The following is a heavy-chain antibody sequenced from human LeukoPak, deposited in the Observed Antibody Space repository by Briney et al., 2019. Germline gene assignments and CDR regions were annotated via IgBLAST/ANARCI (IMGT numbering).Heavy chain of an antibody. CDR3: ARGGGTLDY. CDR2: IYDSGKT. D-gene: IGHD3-16*01. V-gene: IGHV4-59*01. J-gene: IGHJ4*02. Sequence: PSETLSLTCTVSGDSISSYYWSWIRQPPGKGLEWIGYIYDSGKTNYNASLISRVTISVDTSKNQVSLKLTSVTPADTAVYYCARGGGTLDYWGQGTLVTVSS. CDR1: GDSISSYY.